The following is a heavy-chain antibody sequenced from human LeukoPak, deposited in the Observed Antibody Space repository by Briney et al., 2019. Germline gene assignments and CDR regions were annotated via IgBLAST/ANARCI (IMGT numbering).Heavy chain of an antibody. V-gene: IGHV1-8*03. Sequence: RASVKVSCKASGYTFTGYYMHWVRQAPGQGLEWMGWINPNSGNTGYAQKFQGRVTITRNTSISTAYMELSSLRSEDTAVYYCARGRRGSSDILTGYPYDYWGQGTLVTVSS. D-gene: IGHD3-9*01. CDR3: ARGRRGSSDILTGYPYDY. CDR2: INPNSGNT. CDR1: GYTFTGYY. J-gene: IGHJ4*02.